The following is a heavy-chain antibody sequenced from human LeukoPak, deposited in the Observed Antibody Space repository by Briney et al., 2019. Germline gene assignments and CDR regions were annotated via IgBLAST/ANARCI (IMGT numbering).Heavy chain of an antibody. CDR2: INPNSGGT. CDR3: ARTRIRIAAAGTAGNY. J-gene: IGHJ4*02. V-gene: IGHV1-2*02. D-gene: IGHD6-13*01. CDR1: GYTFTSYG. Sequence: ASVKVSCKASGYTFTSYGISWVRQAPGQGLEWMGWINPNSGGTNYAQKFQGRVTMTRDTSISTAYMELSRLRSDDTAVYYCARTRIRIAAAGTAGNYWGQGTLVTVSS.